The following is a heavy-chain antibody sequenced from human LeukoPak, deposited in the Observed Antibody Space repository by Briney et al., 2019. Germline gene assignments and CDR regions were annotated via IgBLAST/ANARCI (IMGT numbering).Heavy chain of an antibody. Sequence: GGSLRLSCAASGFTFSNAWMSWVRQAPGKGLEWVGRIKSKTDGGTTDYAAPVKGRFTISRDDSKNTLYLQMNSLKTEDTAVYYCTPTGIATGTYYYYYMDVWGKGTTVTVSS. V-gene: IGHV3-15*01. D-gene: IGHD5-24*01. CDR1: GFTFSNAW. CDR3: TPTGIATGTYYYYYMDV. CDR2: IKSKTDGGTT. J-gene: IGHJ6*03.